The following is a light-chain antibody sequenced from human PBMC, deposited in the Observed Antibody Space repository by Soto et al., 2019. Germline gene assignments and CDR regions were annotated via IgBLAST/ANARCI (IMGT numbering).Light chain of an antibody. CDR3: QQYGSSGT. V-gene: IGKV3-20*01. CDR2: GAS. CDR1: QSVSSN. J-gene: IGKJ1*01. Sequence: EIVMTQSPATLSVSPGERATLSCRASQSVSSNLAWYQQKPGQAPRLLIYGASTRATGIPDRFSGSGSGTDFTLTMSRLEPEDFAVYYCQQYGSSGTFGQGTKVDIK.